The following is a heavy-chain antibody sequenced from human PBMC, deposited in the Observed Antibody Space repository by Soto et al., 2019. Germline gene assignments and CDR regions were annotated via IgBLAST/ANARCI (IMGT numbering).Heavy chain of an antibody. J-gene: IGHJ6*03. Sequence: GGSLRLSCAASGFTFSSYGMHWVRQAPGKGLEWVAVIWYDGSNKYYADSVKGRFTISRDNSKNTLYLQMNSLRAEDTAVYYCAREGVGDDYLDYYYMDVWGKGTTVTVSS. V-gene: IGHV3-33*01. D-gene: IGHD3-16*01. CDR1: GFTFSSYG. CDR3: AREGVGDDYLDYYYMDV. CDR2: IWYDGSNK.